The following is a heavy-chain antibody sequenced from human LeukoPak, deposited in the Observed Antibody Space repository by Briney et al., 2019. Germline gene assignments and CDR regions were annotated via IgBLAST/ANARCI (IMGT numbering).Heavy chain of an antibody. D-gene: IGHD2-15*01. J-gene: IGHJ3*02. V-gene: IGHV3-48*01. CDR2: ISTSSTTI. Sequence: GGSLRLSCAASGFTFRSFSMNWVRQAPGKGLEWVSYISTSSTTIYYADSVKGRFTISRDNANNSLYLQMNSLRAEDMALYYCAKDVGGPLADAFDIWGQGTMVTVSS. CDR1: GFTFRSFS. CDR3: AKDVGGPLADAFDI.